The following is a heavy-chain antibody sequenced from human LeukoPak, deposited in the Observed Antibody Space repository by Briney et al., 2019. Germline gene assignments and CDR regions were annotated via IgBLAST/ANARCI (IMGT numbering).Heavy chain of an antibody. CDR2: LSYDGSHK. CDR3: AKQRGYDFWSGYWDY. Sequence: GGSLRLSCAASGFTFSSYGMHWVRQAPGKGLEWVAVLSYDGSHKYYADSVKGRFTISRDNSKNTLDLQMNSLRAEDTAVYYCAKQRGYDFWSGYWDYWGQGTLVTVSS. V-gene: IGHV3-30*18. D-gene: IGHD3-3*01. CDR1: GFTFSSYG. J-gene: IGHJ4*02.